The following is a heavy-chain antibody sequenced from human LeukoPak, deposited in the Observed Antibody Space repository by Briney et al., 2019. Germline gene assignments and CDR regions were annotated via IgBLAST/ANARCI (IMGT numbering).Heavy chain of an antibody. CDR3: ARELRGLFDY. CDR1: GFTVSSKY. V-gene: IGHV3-53*01. Sequence: GGSLRLSCAASGFTVSSKYMSWVRQAPGKGLEWVSVIYSGGSTYYADSVKGRSTISRDNSKNTLYLQMNSLRAEDTAVYYCARELRGLFDYWGQGTLVTVSS. CDR2: IYSGGST. J-gene: IGHJ4*02.